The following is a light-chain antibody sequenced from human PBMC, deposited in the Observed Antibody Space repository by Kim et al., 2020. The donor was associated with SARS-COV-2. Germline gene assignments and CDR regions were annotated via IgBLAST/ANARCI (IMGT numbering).Light chain of an antibody. Sequence: RVTTSCTGSSSNIGAGYDVHWYQHLPGTAPKLLIYGNSNRPSGVPDRFSGSKSGTSASLAITGLQAEDEADYYCQSYDSSLSGSGVFGGGTQLTVL. J-gene: IGLJ2*01. CDR3: QSYDSSLSGSGV. V-gene: IGLV1-40*01. CDR2: GNS. CDR1: SSNIGAGYD.